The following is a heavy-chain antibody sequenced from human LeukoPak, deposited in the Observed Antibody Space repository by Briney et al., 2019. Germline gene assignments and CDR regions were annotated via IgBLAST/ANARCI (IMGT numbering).Heavy chain of an antibody. J-gene: IGHJ2*01. CDR1: GFTLSDYY. CDR2: ISSSGSTI. Sequence: PGGSLRLSCAASGFTLSDYYMFWIRQAPGKGLEWISYISSSGSTIHDADSVKGRFTISRDNAKNLLSLQMNSLSAEDTAVYYCASSWYDWYFDLWGRGTLVTVSS. CDR3: ASSWYDWYFDL. D-gene: IGHD6-13*01. V-gene: IGHV3-11*01.